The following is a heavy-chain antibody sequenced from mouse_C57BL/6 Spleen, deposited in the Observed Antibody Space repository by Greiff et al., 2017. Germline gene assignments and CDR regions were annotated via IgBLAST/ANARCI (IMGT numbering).Heavy chain of an antibody. CDR2: IYPGSGNT. CDR1: GYTFTDYY. Sequence: QVQLKESGAELVRPGASVKLSCKASGYTFTDYYINWVKQRPGQGLEWIARIYPGSGNTYYNEKFKGKATLTAEKSSSTAYMQLSSLTSEYSAVYFCARESLGFYAMDYWGQGTSVTVSS. CDR3: ARESLGFYAMDY. J-gene: IGHJ4*01. V-gene: IGHV1-76*01.